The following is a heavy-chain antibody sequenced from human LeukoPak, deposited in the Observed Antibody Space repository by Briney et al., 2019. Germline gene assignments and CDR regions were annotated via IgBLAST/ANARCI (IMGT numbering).Heavy chain of an antibody. Sequence: SETLSLTCTVSGGSISSGSYYWSWIRQPAGKGLEWIGRIYTSGSTNYNPSLKSRVTISVDTSKNQFSLKLSSVTAADTAVYYCARLVVVAATGYYYGMDVWGQGTRSPSP. CDR2: IYTSGST. CDR3: ARLVVVAATGYYYGMDV. CDR1: GGSISSGSYY. V-gene: IGHV4-61*02. D-gene: IGHD2-15*01. J-gene: IGHJ6*02.